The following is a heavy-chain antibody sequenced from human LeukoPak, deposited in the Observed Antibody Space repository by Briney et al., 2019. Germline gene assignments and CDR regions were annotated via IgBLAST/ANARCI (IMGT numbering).Heavy chain of an antibody. V-gene: IGHV3-66*01. J-gene: IGHJ4*02. D-gene: IGHD5-18*01. Sequence: GGSLRLSCAASGFTVSSNYMSWVRQAPGKELEWLSVIYSGGSTYYADSVKGRFTISRDNSKNTLYLQMNSLRAEDTAVYYCTTKRGYSYGYADWGQGTLVTVSS. CDR1: GFTVSSNY. CDR2: IYSGGST. CDR3: TTKRGYSYGYAD.